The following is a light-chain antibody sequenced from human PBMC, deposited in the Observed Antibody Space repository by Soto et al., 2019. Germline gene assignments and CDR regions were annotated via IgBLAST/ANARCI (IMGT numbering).Light chain of an antibody. Sequence: DIQMTQSPSSLSASVGDRVTITCRASQSISSYLNWYQQKPGKAPKLLIYAASSLQSGVPSRFSGSGSGTDFPLTISSLQPEDFATYFCQHYRRNTWSFGPRTKVDIK. CDR1: QSISSY. CDR2: AAS. V-gene: IGKV1-39*01. CDR3: QHYRRNTWS. J-gene: IGKJ1*01.